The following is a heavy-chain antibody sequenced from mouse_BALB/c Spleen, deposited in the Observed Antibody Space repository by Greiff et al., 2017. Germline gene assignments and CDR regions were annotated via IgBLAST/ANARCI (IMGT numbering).Heavy chain of an antibody. CDR3: ARGSGAYYRYDAMDY. CDR1: GFTFSSYA. V-gene: IGHV5-6-5*01. Sequence: EVNVVESGGGLVKPGGSLKLSCAASGFTFSSYAMSWVRQTPEKRLEWVASISSGGSTYYPDSVKGRFTISRDNARNILYLQMSSLRSEDTAMYYCARGSGAYYRYDAMDYWGQGTSVTVSS. D-gene: IGHD2-14*01. CDR2: ISSGGST. J-gene: IGHJ4*01.